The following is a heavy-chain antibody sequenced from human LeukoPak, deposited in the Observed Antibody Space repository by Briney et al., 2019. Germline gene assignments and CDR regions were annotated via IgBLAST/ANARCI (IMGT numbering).Heavy chain of an antibody. CDR3: ARARYQLPVYYGMDV. CDR1: GGSISSNNW. D-gene: IGHD2-2*01. Sequence: SETLSLTCAVSGGSISSNNWWSWVRQPPGKGLEWIGEIYHSGSTNYNPSLKSRVTISVDKSKNQFSLKLSSVTAADTAVYYCARARYQLPVYYGMDVWGQGTMVTVSS. V-gene: IGHV4-4*02. CDR2: IYHSGST. J-gene: IGHJ6*02.